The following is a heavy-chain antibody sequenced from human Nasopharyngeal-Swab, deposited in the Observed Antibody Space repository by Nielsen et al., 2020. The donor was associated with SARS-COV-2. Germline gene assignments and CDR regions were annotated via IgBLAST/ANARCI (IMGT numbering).Heavy chain of an antibody. J-gene: IGHJ3*02. V-gene: IGHV4-31*02. CDR2: IYYSGST. CDR3: ARDWNFYSSIWYPNHAFDI. D-gene: IGHD6-13*01. Sequence: LSCTFSGGSISSGGYYCSWLRQHPGKGLEWIGYIYYSGSTSYNPSLKSRVTISVDTSKNQFSLKLSSVTAADTAVYYCARDWNFYSSIWYPNHAFDIWGQGTMVTFSS. CDR1: GGSISSGGYY.